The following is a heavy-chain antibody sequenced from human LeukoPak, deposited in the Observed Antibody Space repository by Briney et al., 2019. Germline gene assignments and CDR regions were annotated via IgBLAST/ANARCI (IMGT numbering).Heavy chain of an antibody. J-gene: IGHJ4*02. D-gene: IGHD3-16*02. CDR2: IYYSGDT. V-gene: IGHV4-39*07. Sequence: SETLSLTCTVSGDSMRSSSYYWGWIRHPPGKCLEWIASIYYSGDTFHNPSLKSRVTISVDTSKNQFSLKLSSVTAADTAVYYCARGYPYDYVWGSYRYTWYLDYWGQGTLVTVSS. CDR3: ARGYPYDYVWGSYRYTWYLDY. CDR1: GDSMRSSSYY.